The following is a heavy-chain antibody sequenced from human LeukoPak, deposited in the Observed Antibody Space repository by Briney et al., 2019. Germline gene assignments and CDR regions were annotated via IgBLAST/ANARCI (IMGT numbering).Heavy chain of an antibody. CDR2: ISAYNGNT. V-gene: IGHV1-18*01. Sequence: ASVKVSCKASGYTFTSYGISWVRQAPGQGLEWMGWISAYNGNTNYAQKLQGRVTMTTDTSTSTTYMELRSLRSDDTAVYYCASGPEGWELLSYWGQGTLVTVSS. CDR3: ASGPEGWELLSY. CDR1: GYTFTSYG. J-gene: IGHJ4*02. D-gene: IGHD1-26*01.